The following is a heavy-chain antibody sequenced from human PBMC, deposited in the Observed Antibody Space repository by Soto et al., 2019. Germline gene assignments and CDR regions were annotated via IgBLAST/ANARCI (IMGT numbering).Heavy chain of an antibody. CDR1: GFTFSSYA. V-gene: IGHV3-23*01. Sequence: EVQLLESGGGLVQPGGSLRLSCAASGFTFSSYAMSWVRQAPGKGQEWVSGISGSGGSTYYADSVKGRFTISRDNSKNTRYLQMNSLGAEDTAVYYCARDTLVVPTAPIDYWGQGTLVTVSS. D-gene: IGHD2-2*01. J-gene: IGHJ4*02. CDR3: ARDTLVVPTAPIDY. CDR2: ISGSGGST.